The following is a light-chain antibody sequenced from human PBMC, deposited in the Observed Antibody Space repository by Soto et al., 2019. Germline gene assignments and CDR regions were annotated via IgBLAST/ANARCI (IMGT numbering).Light chain of an antibody. J-gene: IGLJ3*02. CDR1: SSDVGGYNY. V-gene: IGLV2-14*01. CDR3: SSYTRSNTRV. Sequence: QSALTQPASVSGSPGQSITISCTGTSSDVGGYNYVSWYQQHPGKSPQLIMYEVNDRPSGVSNRFSGSKSGNTASLTLSGLQAEDEADYFCSSYTRSNTRVFGVWTQ. CDR2: EVN.